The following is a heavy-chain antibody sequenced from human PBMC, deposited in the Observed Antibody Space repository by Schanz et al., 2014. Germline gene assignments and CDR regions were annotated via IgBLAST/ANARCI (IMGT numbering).Heavy chain of an antibody. D-gene: IGHD3-22*01. CDR1: GFTFSTYA. CDR3: AKVWGSDYFYPFDY. CDR2: ISNDGSSK. J-gene: IGHJ4*02. Sequence: QVQLVESGGGVVQPGRSLRLSCAASGFTFSTYAMHWVRQAPGKGLEWVAYISNDGSSKYYADSVKGRFTISRDNSKKTLYLQMNSLRAEDTAVYYCAKVWGSDYFYPFDYWGQGTLVTVSS. V-gene: IGHV3-30*07.